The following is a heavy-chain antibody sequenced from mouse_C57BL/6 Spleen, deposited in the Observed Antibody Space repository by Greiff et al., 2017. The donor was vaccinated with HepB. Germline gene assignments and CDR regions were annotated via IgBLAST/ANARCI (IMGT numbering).Heavy chain of an antibody. CDR2: IDPETGGT. CDR3: TRALNGYNAMDY. CDR1: GYTFTDYE. J-gene: IGHJ4*01. D-gene: IGHD1-2*01. Sequence: VQLQQSGAELVRPGASVTLSCKASGYTFTDYEMHWVKQTPVHGLEWIGAIDPETGGTAYNQKFKGKAILTADKSSSTAYMELRSLTSEDSAVYYYTRALNGYNAMDYWGQGTSVTVSS. V-gene: IGHV1-15*01.